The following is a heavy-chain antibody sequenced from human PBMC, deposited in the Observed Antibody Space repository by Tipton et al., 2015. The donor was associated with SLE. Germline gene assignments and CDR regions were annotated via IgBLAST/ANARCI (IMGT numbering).Heavy chain of an antibody. CDR3: AREGQWFGED. Sequence: TLSLTCTVSGGSISSGGYYWTWIRQHPGKGLESIGYITNRGTTYYNPSLKSRVTLSVDASKNQFSLKLTSVSAADTAVYYCAREGQWFGEDWGQGILVTVSS. J-gene: IGHJ4*02. D-gene: IGHD3-10*01. CDR1: GGSISSGGYY. CDR2: ITNRGTT. V-gene: IGHV4-31*03.